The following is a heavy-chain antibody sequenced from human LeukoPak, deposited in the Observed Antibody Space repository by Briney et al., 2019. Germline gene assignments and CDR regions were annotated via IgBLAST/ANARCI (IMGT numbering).Heavy chain of an antibody. J-gene: IGHJ6*03. V-gene: IGHV1-69*06. D-gene: IGHD6-13*01. CDR3: ARGRGTGYSSSWPYFYYMDV. Sequence: GASVKVSCKASGGTFSSYAISWVRQAPGQGLEWMGGIIPIFGTANYAQKFQGRVTITADKSTSTAYMELSSLRSEDTAVYYCARGRGTGYSSSWPYFYYMDVWGKGTTVTVSS. CDR1: GGTFSSYA. CDR2: IIPIFGTA.